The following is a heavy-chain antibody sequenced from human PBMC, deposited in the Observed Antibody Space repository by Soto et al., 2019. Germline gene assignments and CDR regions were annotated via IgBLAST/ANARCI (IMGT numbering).Heavy chain of an antibody. CDR2: ISGSGGST. CDR1: GFTFSSYA. D-gene: IGHD3-10*01. CDR3: AKVSAQYYYYYYGMDV. J-gene: IGHJ6*02. V-gene: IGHV3-23*01. Sequence: GGSLRLSCAASGFTFSSYAMSWVRQAPGKGLEWVSAISGSGGSTYYANSVKGRFTISRDNSKNTLYLQMNSLRAEDTAVYYCAKVSAQYYYYYYGMDVWGQGTTVTVSS.